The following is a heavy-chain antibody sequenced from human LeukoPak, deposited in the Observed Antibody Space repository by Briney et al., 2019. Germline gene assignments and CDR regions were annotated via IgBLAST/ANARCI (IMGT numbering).Heavy chain of an antibody. J-gene: IGHJ3*01. CDR2: ISVDGGDI. V-gene: IGHV3-23*01. Sequence: GGSLRLSCAASRFAFHNYAMTWIRQAPERGLEWVSSISVDGGDIKYTDSAKGRFTISRDNSKGTLYPQMDGLRVEDTAVYYCGKDPNGNFIGAFDFWGQGTMVTVSS. CDR1: RFAFHNYA. CDR3: GKDPNGNFIGAFDF. D-gene: IGHD4-23*01.